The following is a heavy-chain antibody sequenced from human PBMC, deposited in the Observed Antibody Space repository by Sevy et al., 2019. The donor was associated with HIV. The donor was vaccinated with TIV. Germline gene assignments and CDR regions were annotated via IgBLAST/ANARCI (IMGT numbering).Heavy chain of an antibody. CDR1: GFTFSSYW. Sequence: GGSLRLSCAASGFTFSSYWMSWVRQAPGKGLEWVANIKQDGSEKYYVDSVKGRFTISRDNAKNSLYLQINSLRAEDTAVYYCARDRPYSSGYSHFDYWGQGTLVTVSS. J-gene: IGHJ4*02. CDR2: IKQDGSEK. D-gene: IGHD3-22*01. CDR3: ARDRPYSSGYSHFDY. V-gene: IGHV3-7*03.